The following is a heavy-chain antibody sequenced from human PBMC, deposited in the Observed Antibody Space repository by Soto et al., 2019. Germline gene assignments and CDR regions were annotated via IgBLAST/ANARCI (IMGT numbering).Heavy chain of an antibody. CDR3: ARDLAKGGGSAGFDY. CDR1: GYTFTVYY. V-gene: IGHV1-2*02. Sequence: ASVKVSCKASGYTFTVYYMHWVRQAPGQGLEWMGWINPKSGGTMYPQKFQGRVTMTWDTSISTAYMALTRLRSDDTAAYYCARDLAKGGGSAGFDYWGQGTLVTVSS. D-gene: IGHD1-26*01. J-gene: IGHJ4*02. CDR2: INPKSGGT.